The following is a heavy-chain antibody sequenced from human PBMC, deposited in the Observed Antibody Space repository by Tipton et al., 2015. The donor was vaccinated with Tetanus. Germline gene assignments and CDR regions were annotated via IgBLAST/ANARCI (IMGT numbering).Heavy chain of an antibody. V-gene: IGHV4-31*03. CDR2: VDDSGST. CDR1: GGSITNGGYY. D-gene: IGHD6-13*01. Sequence: TLSLTCTVSGGSITNGGYYWSWIRQHPGKGLDWIGEVDDSGSTNYSPSLKSRVTISLDTSKNEFSLTLSSVTAADTAVYYCARGTWLYTSTYHRHWLDPWGQGTLVTVSS. CDR3: ARGTWLYTSTYHRHWLDP. J-gene: IGHJ5*02.